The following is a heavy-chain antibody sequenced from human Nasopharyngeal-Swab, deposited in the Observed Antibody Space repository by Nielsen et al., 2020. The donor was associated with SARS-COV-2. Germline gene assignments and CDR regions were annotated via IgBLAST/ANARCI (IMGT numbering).Heavy chain of an antibody. J-gene: IGHJ6*02. V-gene: IGHV3-23*01. Sequence: GESLKISCAASGFTFSSYAMSWVRHAPGKGLEWVSGISGSGGSTYYADSVKGRFTISRDYSKNTLYLQMNSLRAEDTAVYYCAKVVDPYVGATTGYYYYGMDVWGQGTTVTVSS. CDR3: AKVVDPYVGATTGYYYYGMDV. D-gene: IGHD1-26*01. CDR1: GFTFSSYA. CDR2: ISGSGGST.